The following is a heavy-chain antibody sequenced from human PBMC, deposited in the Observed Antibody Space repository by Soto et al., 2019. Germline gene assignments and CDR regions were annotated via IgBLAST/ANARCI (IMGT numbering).Heavy chain of an antibody. Sequence: ASVKVSCKVSGYTLTELSMHWVRQAPGKGLEWMGGFDPEDGETIYAQKFQGRVTMTEDTSTDTAYMELSSLRSEDTAVYYCATDSELTGNYYYGMDVWGQGTTVTVS. CDR2: FDPEDGET. CDR3: ATDSELTGNYYYGMDV. V-gene: IGHV1-24*01. D-gene: IGHD7-27*01. CDR1: GYTLTELS. J-gene: IGHJ6*02.